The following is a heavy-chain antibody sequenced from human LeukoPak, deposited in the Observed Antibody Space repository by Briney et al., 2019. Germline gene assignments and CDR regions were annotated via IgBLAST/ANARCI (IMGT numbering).Heavy chain of an antibody. CDR2: ISAYNGNT. CDR3: ARDEVGRDGYNQLDY. Sequence: ASVTVSCKASGYTFTSYGISWVRQAPGQGLEWMGWISAYNGNTNYAQKLQGRVTMTTDTSTSTAYMELRSLRSDDTAVYYCARDEVGRDGYNQLDYWGQGTLVTVSS. CDR1: GYTFTSYG. J-gene: IGHJ4*02. D-gene: IGHD5-24*01. V-gene: IGHV1-18*01.